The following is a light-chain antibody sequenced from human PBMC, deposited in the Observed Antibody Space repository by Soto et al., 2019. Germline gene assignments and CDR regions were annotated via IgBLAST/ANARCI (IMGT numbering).Light chain of an antibody. J-gene: IGLJ1*01. CDR2: DVS. Sequence: QSALTQPASVSGSPGQSLTISCTGTSSDVGGYNYVSWYQQHPGKAPKLMIYDVSNRPSGVSNRFSGSKSGNTASLTISGLQAEDEADYYCSSYTSSSLYVFGAGPKLTVL. V-gene: IGLV2-14*01. CDR3: SSYTSSSLYV. CDR1: SSDVGGYNY.